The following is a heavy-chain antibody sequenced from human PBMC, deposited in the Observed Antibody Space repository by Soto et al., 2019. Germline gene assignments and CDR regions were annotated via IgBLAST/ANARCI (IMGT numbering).Heavy chain of an antibody. J-gene: IGHJ5*02. D-gene: IGHD2-2*01. CDR2: ISSSGSTI. CDR3: ARGGCSSTSCYWALGWFDP. V-gene: IGHV3-48*03. Sequence: GGSLRLSCAASGFTFSSYEMNWVRQAPGKGLEWVSYISSSGSTIYYADSVRGRFTISRDNAKNSLYLQMNSLRAEDTAVYYCARGGCSSTSCYWALGWFDPWGQGTLVTVSS. CDR1: GFTFSSYE.